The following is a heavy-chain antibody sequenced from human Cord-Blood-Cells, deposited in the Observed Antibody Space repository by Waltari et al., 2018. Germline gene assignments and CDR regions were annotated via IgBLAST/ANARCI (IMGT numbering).Heavy chain of an antibody. CDR1: GGSSSVSY. CDR3: ARYGASMDV. CDR2: INHSGST. V-gene: IGHV4-34*01. D-gene: IGHD3-10*01. Sequence: QVQLQRWAAGLLRPSETLSLPCAVYGGSSSVSYWSWIRQPPGKGLEWIGEINHSGSTNYNPSLKSRVTISVDTSKNQFSLKLSSVTAADTAVYYCARYGASMDVWGKGTTVTVSS. J-gene: IGHJ6*04.